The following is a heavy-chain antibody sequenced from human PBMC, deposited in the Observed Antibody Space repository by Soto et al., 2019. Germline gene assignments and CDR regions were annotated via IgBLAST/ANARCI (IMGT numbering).Heavy chain of an antibody. V-gene: IGHV3-23*01. CDR1: GFTLTSYA. CDR2: ISPSAGDT. CDR3: ARVRSRTSGSF. Sequence: EVQLLESGGGLVQPGGSLRLSCAASGFTLTSYAMFWVRQAPGKGLEWVSSISPSAGDTFYTDSVKGRFTISRDISKSTLDLHMSSLRAEDTALYYCARVRSRTSGSFWGQGALVTVSS. J-gene: IGHJ4*02. D-gene: IGHD1-1*01.